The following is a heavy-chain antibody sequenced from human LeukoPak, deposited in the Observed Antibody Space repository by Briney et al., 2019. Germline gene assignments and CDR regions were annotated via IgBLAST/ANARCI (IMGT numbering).Heavy chain of an antibody. J-gene: IGHJ4*02. D-gene: IGHD3-3*01. CDR1: GYTFISYD. CDR3: ARVSTYFGVVTDFDY. CDR2: MNPNSGNT. Sequence: ASVKASCKASGYTFISYDINCVREATGQGLEWMGWMNPNSGNTGYAQKFQGRVTMTRNTSISTAYMELSSLRSEDTAVYYCARVSTYFGVVTDFDYWGQGTLVTVSS. V-gene: IGHV1-8*01.